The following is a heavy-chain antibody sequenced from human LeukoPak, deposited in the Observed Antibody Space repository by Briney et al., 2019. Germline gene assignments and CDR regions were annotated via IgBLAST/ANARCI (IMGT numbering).Heavy chain of an antibody. V-gene: IGHV1-18*01. CDR1: GYTFTSYG. CDR3: ARDGRTGSQEGWFDP. D-gene: IGHD1-26*01. J-gene: IGHJ5*02. Sequence: ASVKVSCKASGYTFTSYGISWVRQAPGQGLEWMGWISAYNGNTNYAQKLQGRVTMTTDTSTSTAYMELRSLRSEDTAVYYCARDGRTGSQEGWFDPWGQGTLVTVSS. CDR2: ISAYNGNT.